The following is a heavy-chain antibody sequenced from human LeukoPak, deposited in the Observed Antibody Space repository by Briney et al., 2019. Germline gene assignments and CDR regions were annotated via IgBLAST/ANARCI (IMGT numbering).Heavy chain of an antibody. J-gene: IGHJ4*02. Sequence: SETLSLTCSVSGGSIRDYYWSCIRQPPGKGLEWFGYMYYSGSTKYNPSLTSRVAMSVDTSKNQFSLTLSYVTAADTAIYYCATYHGRLQLTDWGQGTPVTVSP. CDR1: GGSIRDYY. CDR2: MYYSGST. D-gene: IGHD5-24*01. CDR3: ATYHGRLQLTD. V-gene: IGHV4-59*01.